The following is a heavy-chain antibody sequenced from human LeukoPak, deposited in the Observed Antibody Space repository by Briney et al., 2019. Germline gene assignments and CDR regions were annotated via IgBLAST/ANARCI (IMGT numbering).Heavy chain of an antibody. CDR3: ARNLADEYSSGWYAPADYYYYGMDV. D-gene: IGHD6-19*01. Sequence: QTGGSLRLSCAASGFTFSSYWMHWVRQAPGKGLVWVSRINSDGSSTSYADSVKGRFTISRDNAKNTLYLQMNSLRAEDTAVYYCARNLADEYSSGWYAPADYYYYGMDVWGQGTTVTVSS. CDR2: INSDGSST. J-gene: IGHJ6*02. CDR1: GFTFSSYW. V-gene: IGHV3-74*01.